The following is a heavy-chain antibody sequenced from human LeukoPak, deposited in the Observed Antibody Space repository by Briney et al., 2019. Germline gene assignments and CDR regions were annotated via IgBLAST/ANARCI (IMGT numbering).Heavy chain of an antibody. CDR3: ARDSGWTRYFDY. Sequence: GGSLRLSCAASGFTFSSNWMSWVRQAPGKGLEWVANIKQDGSEKYYVDSVKGRFTISRDNAKNSLYLQMNSLRAEDTAMYYCARDSGWTRYFDYWGRGTLVTVSS. V-gene: IGHV3-7*01. CDR2: IKQDGSEK. J-gene: IGHJ4*02. D-gene: IGHD6-19*01. CDR1: GFTFSSNW.